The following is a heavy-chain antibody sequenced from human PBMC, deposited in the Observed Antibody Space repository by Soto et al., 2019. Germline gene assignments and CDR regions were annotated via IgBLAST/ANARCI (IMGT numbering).Heavy chain of an antibody. Sequence: GGSLRLSCAASGLTFKNFAMSWLRQDQGKLLEWVSTMTVIGDVTYYANSVQGRFTISRDNSMKILYLQMSSLRAGDTSIYYCAKNLNTGTDYNFDSWGQGTLVTGSS. CDR3: AKNLNTGTDYNFDS. D-gene: IGHD2-8*02. CDR2: MTVIGDVT. V-gene: IGHV3-23*01. J-gene: IGHJ4*02. CDR1: GLTFKNFA.